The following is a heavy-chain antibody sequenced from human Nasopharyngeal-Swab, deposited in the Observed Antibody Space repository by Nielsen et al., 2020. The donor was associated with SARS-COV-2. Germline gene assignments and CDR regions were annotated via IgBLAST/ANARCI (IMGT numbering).Heavy chain of an antibody. D-gene: IGHD6-13*01. CDR1: GFTFSSYD. CDR2: IGTAGDT. J-gene: IGHJ6*02. CDR3: AREAVESSSWYYGMDV. Sequence: GESLKISCAASGFTFSSYDMHWVRQATGKGLEWVSAIGTAGDTYYPGSVKGRFTISRENAKNSLYLQMNSLRAGDTAVHYCAREAVESSSWYYGMDVWGQGTTVTVSS. V-gene: IGHV3-13*01.